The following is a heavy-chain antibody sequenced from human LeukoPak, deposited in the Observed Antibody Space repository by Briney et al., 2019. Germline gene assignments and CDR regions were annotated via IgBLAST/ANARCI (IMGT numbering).Heavy chain of an antibody. V-gene: IGHV4-39*07. CDR3: ARGISRSGSPDY. CDR2: IYYSGST. CDR1: GGSISSSSYY. D-gene: IGHD3-10*01. Sequence: SETLSLTCTVSGGSISSSSYYWGWIRQPPGKGLEWIGSIYYSGSTYYNPSLKSRVTISVDTSKNQFSLKLSSVTAADTAVYYCARGISRSGSPDYWGQGTLVTVSS. J-gene: IGHJ4*02.